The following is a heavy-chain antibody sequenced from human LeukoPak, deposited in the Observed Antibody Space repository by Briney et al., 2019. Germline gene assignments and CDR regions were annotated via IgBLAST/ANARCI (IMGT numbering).Heavy chain of an antibody. CDR3: AKGGGYNYYYFDY. CDR1: GFTFSSYG. D-gene: IGHD5-24*01. CDR2: ISYDGSNK. V-gene: IGHV3-30*18. J-gene: IGHJ4*02. Sequence: PGGSLRHSCAASGFTFSSYGMHWVRQAPGKGLEWVAVISYDGSNKYYADSVKGRFTISRDNSKNTLYLQMNSLRAEDTAVYYCAKGGGYNYYYFDYWGQGTLVTVSS.